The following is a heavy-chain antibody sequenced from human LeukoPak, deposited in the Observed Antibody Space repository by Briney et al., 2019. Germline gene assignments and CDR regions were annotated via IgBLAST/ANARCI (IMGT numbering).Heavy chain of an antibody. CDR1: GFTVSSNY. D-gene: IGHD5-12*01. Sequence: PGGSLRLSCAASGFTVSSNYMSWVRQAPGKGLEWVSVIYSGGSTYYADSVKGRFTIPRDNSKNTLYLQMNSLRAEDTAVYYCATGRGYSGYDEYYFDYWGQGTLVTVSS. V-gene: IGHV3-53*01. CDR2: IYSGGST. J-gene: IGHJ4*02. CDR3: ATGRGYSGYDEYYFDY.